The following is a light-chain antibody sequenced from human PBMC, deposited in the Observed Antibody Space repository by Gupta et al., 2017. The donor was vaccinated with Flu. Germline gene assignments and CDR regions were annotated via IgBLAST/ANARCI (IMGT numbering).Light chain of an antibody. CDR1: QSIYRN. CDR3: QQRSNGHRLT. CDR2: DAS. V-gene: IGKV3-11*01. Sequence: ERATLSGSASQSIYRNLAWYQLKPGQGPRLLICDASDRATGVPARFSASGSGTDFTLTISSLEPEDFAVYYCQQRSNGHRLTFGGGT. J-gene: IGKJ4*01.